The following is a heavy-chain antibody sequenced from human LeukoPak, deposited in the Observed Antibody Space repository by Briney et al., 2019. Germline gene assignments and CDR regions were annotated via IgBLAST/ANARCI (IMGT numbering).Heavy chain of an antibody. CDR3: AKRYMPDY. V-gene: IGHV3-33*06. CDR1: GFTFSSYW. J-gene: IGHJ4*02. CDR2: MWYDGTNR. Sequence: GGSLRLSCAASGFTFSSYWMNWVRQAPGKGLEWVAVMWYDGTNRYYADSVKGRFTISRDNSKNTVYLQLNSLRAEDTAVYYCAKRYMPDYWGQGTLVTVSS. D-gene: IGHD2-8*01.